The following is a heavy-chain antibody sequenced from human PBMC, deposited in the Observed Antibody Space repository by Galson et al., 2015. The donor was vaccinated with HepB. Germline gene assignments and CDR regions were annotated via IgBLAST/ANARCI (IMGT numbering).Heavy chain of an antibody. Sequence: QSGAEVKKPGESLKISCKGSRYNFNNFWIDWVRQMPGKGLEWMGPIYPADSDTTYSPSFLGQVTISANKSINTVYPQWSSLKASAAATNWCGRQGALGGKIDSWGQGTIVTVSS. V-gene: IGHV5-51*03. CDR3: GRQGALGGKIDS. D-gene: IGHD3-16*01. CDR2: IYPADSDT. J-gene: IGHJ4*02. CDR1: RYNFNNFW.